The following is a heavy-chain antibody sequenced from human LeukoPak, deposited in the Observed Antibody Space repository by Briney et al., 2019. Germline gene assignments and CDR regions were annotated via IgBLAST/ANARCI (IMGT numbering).Heavy chain of an antibody. Sequence: PGGSLRLSRAASGFTFSSYGMHWVRQAPGKGLEWVVVIWYDGSNKYYADSVKGRFTNSRDNSKNTLYLQMNSLRAEDTAVYYCARDWGLRGSWYYYGMDVWGQGTTVTVSS. V-gene: IGHV3-33*01. D-gene: IGHD6-13*01. CDR2: IWYDGSNK. CDR3: ARDWGLRGSWYYYGMDV. CDR1: GFTFSSYG. J-gene: IGHJ6*02.